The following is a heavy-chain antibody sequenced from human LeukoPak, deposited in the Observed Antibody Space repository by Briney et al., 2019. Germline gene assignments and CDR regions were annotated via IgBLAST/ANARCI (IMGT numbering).Heavy chain of an antibody. J-gene: IGHJ5*02. CDR2: IYYSGST. V-gene: IGHV4-59*01. Sequence: SETLSLTCTVSGGSISSYYWSWIRQPPGKGQEWIGYIYYSGSTNYNPSLKSRVTISVDTSKNQFSLKLSSVTAADTAVYYCARLVVVAATPSNWFDPWGQGTLVTVSS. CDR3: ARLVVVAATPSNWFDP. D-gene: IGHD2-15*01. CDR1: GGSISSYY.